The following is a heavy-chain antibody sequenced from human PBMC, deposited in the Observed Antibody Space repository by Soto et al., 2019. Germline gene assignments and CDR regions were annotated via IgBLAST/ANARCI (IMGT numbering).Heavy chain of an antibody. Sequence: EVQLLESGGGLVQPGGSLRLSCAASGFTFSSYAMSWVHQAPGKGLEWVSAISGSGGSTYYADSVKGRFTISRDNSKNTLYLQMNSLRAEDTAVYYCAKGGDYGDYVGYWGQGTLVTVSS. CDR1: GFTFSSYA. V-gene: IGHV3-23*01. J-gene: IGHJ4*02. CDR2: ISGSGGST. CDR3: AKGGDYGDYVGY. D-gene: IGHD4-17*01.